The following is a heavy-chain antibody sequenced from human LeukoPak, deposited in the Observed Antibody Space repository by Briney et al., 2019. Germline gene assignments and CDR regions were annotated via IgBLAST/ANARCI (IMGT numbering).Heavy chain of an antibody. D-gene: IGHD3-22*01. V-gene: IGHV3-33*01. Sequence: GGSLRLSCAASGFTFSSYGMHWVRQAPGKGLEWVAVIWYDGSNKYYADSVKGRFTISRDNSKNTLYLQMNSLRAEDTAVYYCARAYYDSALHYFDYWGQGTLVTVSS. CDR3: ARAYYDSALHYFDY. CDR1: GFTFSSYG. J-gene: IGHJ4*02. CDR2: IWYDGSNK.